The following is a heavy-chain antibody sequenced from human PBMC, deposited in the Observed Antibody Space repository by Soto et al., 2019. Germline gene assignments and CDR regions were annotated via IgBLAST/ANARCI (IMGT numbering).Heavy chain of an antibody. CDR3: ARDASYYSLWSGYYPARNGMDV. CDR1: GFTFSSFG. J-gene: IGHJ6*02. D-gene: IGHD3-3*01. V-gene: IGHV3-33*01. CDR2: IWYDGSKK. Sequence: QVQVVESGGGVVQPGRSLRLSCAASGFTFSSFGMHWVRQAPGKGLERVSLIWYDGSKKSYGDSVKGRFTISRDNSRNTVYLQMNGLRPDDTAVYYCARDASYYSLWSGYYPARNGMDVWGQGTTVTVSS.